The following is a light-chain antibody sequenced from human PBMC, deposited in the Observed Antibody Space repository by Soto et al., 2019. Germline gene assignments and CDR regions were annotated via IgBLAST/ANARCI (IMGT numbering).Light chain of an antibody. CDR2: GAS. CDR3: QQRSNWPPLT. J-gene: IGKJ4*01. CDR1: QSVSSSY. V-gene: IGKV3D-20*02. Sequence: EMVLTQSPGTLSLSPGERATLSCRASQSVSSSYLAWYQQKPGQAPRLLIYGASNRATDIPARFSGSGSGTGFTLTISSLESEDFAVYYCQQRSNWPPLTFGGGTKVDIK.